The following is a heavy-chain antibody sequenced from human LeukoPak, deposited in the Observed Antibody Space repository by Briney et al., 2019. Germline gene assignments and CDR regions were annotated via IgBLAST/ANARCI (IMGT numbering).Heavy chain of an antibody. CDR3: ARRVLMSSAGVPDTWLDP. Sequence: SETLSLTCTVSGSSVSNYYWNWIRQPPGKGLEWLGHISYSGSTIYNPSLNSRVTISLDTSKNQFSLNLNPVTAADTAVYYCARRVLMSSAGVPDTWLDPWGQGTLVTVSS. CDR1: GSSVSNYY. CDR2: ISYSGST. J-gene: IGHJ5*02. V-gene: IGHV4-59*08. D-gene: IGHD6-19*01.